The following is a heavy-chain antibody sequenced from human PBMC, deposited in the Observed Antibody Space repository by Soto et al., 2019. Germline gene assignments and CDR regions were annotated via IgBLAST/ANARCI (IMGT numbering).Heavy chain of an antibody. CDR3: ARVGPWVPYYYDSSPYTFENWFDP. J-gene: IGHJ5*02. CDR1: GGSFSGYY. CDR2: INHSGST. V-gene: IGHV4-34*01. Sequence: SETLSLTCAVYGGSFSGYYWNWIRQPPGKGLEWIGEINHSGSTNYNPSLNSRVTLSIDMTNNHVSLVLNSVTAADTAVYYCARVGPWVPYYYDSSPYTFENWFDPWGQGTLVTVSS. D-gene: IGHD3-22*01.